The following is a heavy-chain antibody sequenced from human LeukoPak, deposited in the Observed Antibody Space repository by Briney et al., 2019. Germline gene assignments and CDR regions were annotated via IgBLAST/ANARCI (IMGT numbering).Heavy chain of an antibody. Sequence: GGSLRFSCAASGFTFSDFYMSWIRQAPGRGLEWVSYISSGSSYTNYADSVKGRFTISRDNAKNSLYLQMNSLTAEDTAVYYCTRDQMYSTGWSAYWGQGTLVTVSS. V-gene: IGHV3-11*06. D-gene: IGHD6-19*01. J-gene: IGHJ4*02. CDR2: ISSGSSYT. CDR1: GFTFSDFY. CDR3: TRDQMYSTGWSAY.